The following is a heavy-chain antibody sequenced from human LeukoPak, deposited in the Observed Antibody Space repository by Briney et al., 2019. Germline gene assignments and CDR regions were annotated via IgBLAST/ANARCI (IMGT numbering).Heavy chain of an antibody. CDR1: GYSFTSYW. V-gene: IGHV5-51*01. Sequence: KPGESLKISCKASGYSFTSYWIGWVRQIAGKVQEWMGIIDPSDSETRYTPSSQGQATISVDKSLTTADLQWNSLKASDTAMYYCARQTAMGRSGDYWGQGTLVTVSS. CDR2: IDPSDSET. J-gene: IGHJ4*02. CDR3: ARQTAMGRSGDY. D-gene: IGHD5-18*01.